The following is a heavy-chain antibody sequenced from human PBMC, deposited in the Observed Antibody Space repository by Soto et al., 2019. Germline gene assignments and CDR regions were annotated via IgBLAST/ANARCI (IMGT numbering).Heavy chain of an antibody. J-gene: IGHJ6*02. V-gene: IGHV2-5*02. CDR3: VQSRCGGDCLQSYSSHSYYGLDV. Sequence: QITLKESGPTLVKPTQTLTLTCTFPGFSFSSIGEGVGWIRQPPGKALEWLALIYWDDDKRYSPSLKSRLTNTKDNSKNEVVLKMTNMDPVDTATYYCVQSRCGGDCLQSYSSHSYYGLDVWGQGTTVNVSS. CDR2: IYWDDDK. D-gene: IGHD2-21*02. CDR1: GFSFSSIGEG.